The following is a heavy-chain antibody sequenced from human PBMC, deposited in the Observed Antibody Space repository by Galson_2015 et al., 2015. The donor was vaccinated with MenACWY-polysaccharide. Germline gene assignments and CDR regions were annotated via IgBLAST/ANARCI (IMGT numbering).Heavy chain of an antibody. CDR3: ARAYVATVTTDYFDY. Sequence: SVKVSCKASGYTFTGYYMHWVRQAPGQGLEWMGWINPNSGGTNYAQKFQGRVTMTRDTSISTAYMKLSRLRSDDTAVYYCARAYVATVTTDYFDYWGQGTLVTVSS. V-gene: IGHV1-2*02. CDR1: GYTFTGYY. J-gene: IGHJ4*02. CDR2: INPNSGGT. D-gene: IGHD4-17*01.